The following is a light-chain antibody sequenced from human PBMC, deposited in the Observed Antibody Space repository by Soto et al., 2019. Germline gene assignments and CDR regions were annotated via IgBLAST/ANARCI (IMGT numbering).Light chain of an antibody. Sequence: EIVLTQSPGTLSLSPGERATLSCRASQSVTSTYLAWYQQKPGQAPRLLIYGASSRATGIPDRFSGNWSGTDLTLTNSRGETGDFAVYSCVSYGSSVWRTFGQGTGLEIK. CDR2: GAS. CDR1: QSVTSTY. V-gene: IGKV3-20*01. CDR3: VSYGSSVWRT. J-gene: IGKJ2*01.